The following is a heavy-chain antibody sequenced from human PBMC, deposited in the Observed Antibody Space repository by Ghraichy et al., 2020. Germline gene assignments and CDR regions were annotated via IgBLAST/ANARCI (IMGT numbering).Heavy chain of an antibody. CDR1: GGSISSSSYY. Sequence: SETLSLTCTVSGGSISSSSYYWGWIRQPPGKGLEWIGSIYYSGSTYYNPSLESRVTMSVDTSKNQFSLKLSSVTAADTAVYYCARHPYPLIPNWFDPWGPGTLVTVSS. CDR3: ARHPYPLIPNWFDP. V-gene: IGHV4-39*01. J-gene: IGHJ5*02. CDR2: IYYSGST.